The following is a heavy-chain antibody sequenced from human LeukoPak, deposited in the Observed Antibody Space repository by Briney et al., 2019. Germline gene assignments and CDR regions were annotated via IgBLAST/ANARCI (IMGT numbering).Heavy chain of an antibody. CDR3: ARYESSAYGIDV. V-gene: IGHV4-38-2*01. CDR2: IYYSGST. Sequence: SETLSLTCAVSGYSISSGYYWGWIRQPPGKGLEWIGSIYYSGSTYYNPSLKSRVTISVDTSKNQFSLKVTSVAAADTAVYYCARYESSAYGIDVWGRGTLVTVSS. CDR1: GYSISSGYY. D-gene: IGHD3-22*01. J-gene: IGHJ2*01.